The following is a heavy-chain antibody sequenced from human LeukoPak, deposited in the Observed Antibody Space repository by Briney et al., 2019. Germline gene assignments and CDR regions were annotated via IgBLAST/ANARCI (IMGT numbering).Heavy chain of an antibody. CDR2: ISYDGSNK. CDR1: GSTFSSYA. V-gene: IGHV3-30*01. D-gene: IGHD3-10*01. J-gene: IGHJ4*02. Sequence: GGSLRLSCAASGSTFSSYAMHWVRQAPGKGLEWVAVISYDGSNKYYADSVKGRFTISRDNSKNTLYLQMNSLRAEDTAVYYCARDVSPTMVRGVIITRPPDYWGQGTLVTVSS. CDR3: ARDVSPTMVRGVIITRPPDY.